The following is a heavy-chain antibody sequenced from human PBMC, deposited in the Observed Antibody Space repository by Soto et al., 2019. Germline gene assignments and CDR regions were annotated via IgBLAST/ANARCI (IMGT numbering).Heavy chain of an antibody. D-gene: IGHD4-17*01. Sequence: QVQLVESGGGVVQPGRSLRLSCAASGFTFSTYGMQWVRQAPGKGLEWVAVISYDGSNKYYADSGKGRFTISRDNSKNTLYLQMNSLIAEDTAGYYCAKGGYGDGGVIDYWGQGTLVTVSS. J-gene: IGHJ4*02. CDR2: ISYDGSNK. V-gene: IGHV3-30*18. CDR3: AKGGYGDGGVIDY. CDR1: GFTFSTYG.